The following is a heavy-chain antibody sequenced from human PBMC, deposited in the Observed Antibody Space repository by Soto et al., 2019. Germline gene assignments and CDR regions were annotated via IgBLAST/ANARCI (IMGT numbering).Heavy chain of an antibody. D-gene: IGHD5-18*01. CDR3: SRGILV. J-gene: IGHJ4*02. Sequence: QVQLQESGPGLVKPSQTLSLTCTVSGGSINSGGYCWSCIRQHPGKGLDWIGCISYGGSTSYNPSLKSRVTISVDTSKDQVSLKLTTVTAADTAVYYWSRGILVWGQGALSTVSS. CDR2: ISYGGST. CDR1: GGSINSGGYC. V-gene: IGHV4-31*03.